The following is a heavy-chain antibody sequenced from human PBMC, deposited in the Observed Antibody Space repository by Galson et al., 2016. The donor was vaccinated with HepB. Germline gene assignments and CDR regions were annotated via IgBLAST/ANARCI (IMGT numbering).Heavy chain of an antibody. Sequence: ETLSRTCCVSGSAGSSGSVYWTCLRQPPGKVPAWTGNVYYTESTKSNSSLQSRANISVDAPKNQHSLKLNSVTAADTAAYYCARERSGDNSTPYGGRGQTYYHYGMDVWGQGTTVIVSS. J-gene: IGHJ6*02. CDR3: ARERSGDNSTPYGGRGQTYYHYGMDV. V-gene: IGHV4-61*01. CDR1: GSAGSSGSVY. CDR2: VYYTEST. D-gene: IGHD4-23*01.